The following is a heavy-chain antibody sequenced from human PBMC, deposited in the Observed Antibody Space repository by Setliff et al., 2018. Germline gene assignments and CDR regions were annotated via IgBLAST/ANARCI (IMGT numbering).Heavy chain of an antibody. CDR2: VRSNSVGGTT. D-gene: IGHD3-10*01. Sequence: GGSLRLSCTASGLTFADAWMNWVRQAPGKGLEWVARVRSNSVGGTTEYGAPVEGRFTISRDDSKDTVYLQMNDLKTEDTGVYYCTGRTYGHQLGDYWGQGTLVTVSS. V-gene: IGHV3-15*07. CDR1: GLTFADAW. CDR3: TGRTYGHQLGDY. J-gene: IGHJ4*02.